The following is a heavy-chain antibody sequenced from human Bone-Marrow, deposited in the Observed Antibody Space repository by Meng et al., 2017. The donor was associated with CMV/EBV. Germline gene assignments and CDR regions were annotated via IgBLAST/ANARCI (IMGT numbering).Heavy chain of an antibody. CDR2: INPNSGVT. V-gene: IGHV1-2*02. D-gene: IGHD3-3*01. CDR1: GDTFTGYY. CDR3: ARGGREYDFWSVYNRFDY. Sequence: ASVKVSCKASGDTFTGYYIHWVRQAPGQGLEWMGWINPNSGVTNYAQKFQGRVTMTRDTSISTAYMELSRLRSEDTAVYYCARGGREYDFWSVYNRFDYWGQGTLVTVSS. J-gene: IGHJ4*02.